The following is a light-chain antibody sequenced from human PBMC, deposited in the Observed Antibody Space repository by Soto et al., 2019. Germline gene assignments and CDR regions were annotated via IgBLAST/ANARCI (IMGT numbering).Light chain of an antibody. CDR2: GAS. CDR1: ESVNSRY. Sequence: EIVLTQSPSTLSLSPGERATLSCRASESVNSRYLSWYQQRPGQAPRLLIYGASSRATGIPDRFSGSGSGTDFSLTILGLESEDFGVYSCHQYTPPVWTFGQGTK. J-gene: IGKJ1*01. CDR3: HQYTPPVWT. V-gene: IGKV3-20*01.